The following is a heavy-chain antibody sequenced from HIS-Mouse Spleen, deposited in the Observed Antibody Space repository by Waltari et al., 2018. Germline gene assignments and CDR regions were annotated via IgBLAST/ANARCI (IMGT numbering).Heavy chain of an antibody. D-gene: IGHD6-13*01. J-gene: IGHJ4*02. V-gene: IGHV4-39*07. CDR1: GGSISSSSYY. CDR2: IYYGGST. CDR3: ARDRGAAAGTLDY. Sequence: QLQLQESGPGLVKPSETLSLTCTVSGGSISSSSYYWGWIRRPPGKGLEWVGSIYYGGSTYYNPALKSRVTISVDTSKNQFSLKLSSVTAADTAVYYCARDRGAAAGTLDYWGQGTLVTVSS.